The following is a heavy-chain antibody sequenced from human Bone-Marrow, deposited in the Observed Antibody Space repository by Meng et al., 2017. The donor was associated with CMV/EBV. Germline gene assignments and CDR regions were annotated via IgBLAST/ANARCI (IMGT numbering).Heavy chain of an antibody. V-gene: IGHV3-30*04. CDR1: GFTFSSYA. Sequence: GESLKISCAASGFTFSSYAMHWVRQAPGKGLEWVAVISYDGSNKYYADSVKGRFTISRDNSKNTLYLQMNSLRAEDTAVYYCAKNYYDNSGYIDYWGQGTLVTVSS. CDR3: AKNYYDNSGYIDY. D-gene: IGHD3-22*01. CDR2: ISYDGSNK. J-gene: IGHJ4*02.